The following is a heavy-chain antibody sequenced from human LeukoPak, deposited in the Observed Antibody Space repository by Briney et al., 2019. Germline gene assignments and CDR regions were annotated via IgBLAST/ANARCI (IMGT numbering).Heavy chain of an antibody. Sequence: SETLSLTCAVSGGSISSGGHSWSWIRQPPGKGLEWIGYIYNTGAAFYNPSLKSRVTISLDTSKNQISLRLNFVTPADTAVYFCAKGSGWLPEYWGQGILVTVSS. CDR2: IYNTGAA. CDR1: GGSISSGGHS. J-gene: IGHJ4*02. V-gene: IGHV4-30-2*02. D-gene: IGHD2/OR15-2a*01. CDR3: AKGSGWLPEY.